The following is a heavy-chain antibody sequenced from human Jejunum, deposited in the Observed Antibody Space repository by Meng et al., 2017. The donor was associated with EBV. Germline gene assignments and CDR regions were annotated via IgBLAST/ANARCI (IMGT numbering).Heavy chain of an antibody. CDR2: MHPGGST. Sequence: QVQQQESGPGLVKPSGTLSLPCAVSGDSTSSSHWWSWVRQPPGKGLEWIGEMHPGGSTNYNPSLKSRVTISVDNSKNQFSLKLTSVTAADTAVYYCAKSNDYSLNSWGQGTLVTVSS. CDR3: AKSNDYSLNS. J-gene: IGHJ4*02. CDR1: GDSTSSSHW. V-gene: IGHV4-4*02. D-gene: IGHD4-11*01.